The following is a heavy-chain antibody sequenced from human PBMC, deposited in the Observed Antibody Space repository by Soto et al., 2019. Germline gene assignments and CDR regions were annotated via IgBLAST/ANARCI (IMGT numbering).Heavy chain of an antibody. J-gene: IGHJ4*02. CDR2: IFSSGST. Sequence: SETLSLTCTVSGGSINTFYWSWVRQPAGKGLEWIGRIFSSGSTSFNPSLESRVAMSVDTSKNHFSLNLSSVTAADMAVYFCAREGSYSAYNFAHGIQLWSFDFWGQGALVTVSS. D-gene: IGHD5-12*01. CDR3: AREGSYSAYNFAHGIQLWSFDF. CDR1: GGSINTFY. V-gene: IGHV4-4*07.